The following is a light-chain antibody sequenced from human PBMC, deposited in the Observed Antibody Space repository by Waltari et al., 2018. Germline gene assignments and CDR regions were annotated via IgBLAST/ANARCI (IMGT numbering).Light chain of an antibody. V-gene: IGLV2-11*01. Sequence: QSALTQPRSVSGTPGQSVTISCTGTDSAVGAYNFVSWYQQHPGKAPKLIIYNVIERPSGVPDRFSGSKSGTTGSLTISGLQPEDEADYYCCSYGGSYNWVFGGGTKVTVL. CDR1: DSAVGAYNF. CDR2: NVI. CDR3: CSYGGSYNWV. J-gene: IGLJ3*02.